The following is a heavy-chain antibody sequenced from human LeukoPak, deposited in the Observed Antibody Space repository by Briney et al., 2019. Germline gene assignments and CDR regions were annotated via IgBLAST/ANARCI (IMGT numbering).Heavy chain of an antibody. CDR1: GYSFTGHY. V-gene: IGHV1-2*02. CDR2: INPNSGGT. J-gene: IGHJ5*02. CDR3: ARRVVRGHNWFDP. Sequence: ASVKVSCNASGYSFTGHYMHWVRQAPGQGLEWMGWINPNSGGTNYAQKFQGRVTMTRDTSISTAYMELSRLRSDDTAVYYCARRVVRGHNWFDPWGQGALVTVSS. D-gene: IGHD3-10*01.